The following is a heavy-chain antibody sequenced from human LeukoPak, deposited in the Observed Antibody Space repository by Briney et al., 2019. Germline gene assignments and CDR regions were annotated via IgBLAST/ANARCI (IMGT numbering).Heavy chain of an antibody. J-gene: IGHJ4*02. D-gene: IGHD5-12*01. CDR3: ARGGGYASPIGY. V-gene: IGHV4-61*08. CDR1: GGSIKSGGYS. CDR2: IYYSGST. Sequence: SETLSLTCTVSGGSIKSGGYSWSWVRQRPGKGLEWLGYIYYSGSTNYNPSLKSRVTISVDTSKNQFSLKLSSVTAADTAVYYCARGGGYASPIGYWGQGALVTVSS.